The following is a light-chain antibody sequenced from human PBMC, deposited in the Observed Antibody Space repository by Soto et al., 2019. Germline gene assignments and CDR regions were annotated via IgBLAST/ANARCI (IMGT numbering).Light chain of an antibody. V-gene: IGKV3-15*01. CDR1: QSVRGN. J-gene: IGKJ5*01. CDR3: QQYNNWPFIT. Sequence: EIVFTQSPATLSLSPGERATLSCRASQSVRGNLAWYQQKPGQSPRLLIYGASSRATGIPVRFSGSGSGTEFTLTISSLQSEDFAVYYCQQYNNWPFITFGQGKRLEIK. CDR2: GAS.